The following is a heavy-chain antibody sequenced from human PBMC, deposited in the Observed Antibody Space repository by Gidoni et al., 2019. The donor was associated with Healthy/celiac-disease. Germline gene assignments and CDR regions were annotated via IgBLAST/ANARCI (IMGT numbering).Heavy chain of an antibody. V-gene: IGHV1-2*02. CDR2: INPNSGGT. CDR3: ARDVGGIAAAGTGDYYYGMDV. D-gene: IGHD6-13*01. J-gene: IGHJ6*02. CDR1: GYTFTGSY. Sequence: QVQLVQSGAEVKKPGASVTVSCKASGYTFTGSYMHWVRQAPGQGLEWMGWINPNSGGTTYAQKFQGRVTMTRDTSISTAYMELSRLRSDDTAVYYCARDVGGIAAAGTGDYYYGMDVWGQGTTVTVS.